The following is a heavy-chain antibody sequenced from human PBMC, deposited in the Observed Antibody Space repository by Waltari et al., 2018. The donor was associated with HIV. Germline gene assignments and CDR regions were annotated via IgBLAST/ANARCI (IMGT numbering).Heavy chain of an antibody. CDR3: ARGDNWNSNWFDP. V-gene: IGHV3-7*01. CDR2: IKHDGSEK. J-gene: IGHJ5*02. D-gene: IGHD1-7*01. CDR1: GFTFSRYW. Sequence: EVQLVESGGGLVQPGGSLRLSGDASGFTFSRYWMSGVRQAPGKGLEWVANIKHDGSEKYYVGSVKGRFTISRDNAKSSLYLQMNSLRAEDTAVYYCARGDNWNSNWFDPWGQGTLVTVSS.